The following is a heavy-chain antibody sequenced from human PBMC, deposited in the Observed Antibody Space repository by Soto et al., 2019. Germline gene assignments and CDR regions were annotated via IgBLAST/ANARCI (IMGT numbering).Heavy chain of an antibody. D-gene: IGHD3-10*01. Sequence: GGSLRLSCAASGFTFSSYWMHWVRQAPGKGLVWVSRINSDGSSTSYADSVKGRFTISRDNAKNTLYLQMNSLRAEDTAVYYCAREFGEMATTSVYYYYGTDVWGQGTAVTVSS. J-gene: IGHJ6*02. V-gene: IGHV3-74*01. CDR3: AREFGEMATTSVYYYYGTDV. CDR1: GFTFSSYW. CDR2: INSDGSST.